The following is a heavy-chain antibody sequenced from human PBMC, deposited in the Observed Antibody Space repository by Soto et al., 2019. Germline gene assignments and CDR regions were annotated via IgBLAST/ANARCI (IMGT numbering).Heavy chain of an antibody. CDR2: IKSKTDGGTT. CDR1: GFTFSNAW. CDR3: TTDPVTMIVVVPSSG. D-gene: IGHD3-22*01. V-gene: IGHV3-15*07. J-gene: IGHJ4*02. Sequence: LRLSCAASGFTFSNAWMNWVRQAPGKGLEWVGRIKSKTDGGTTDYAAPVKGRFTISRDDSKNTLYLQMNSLKTEDTAVYYCTTDPVTMIVVVPSSGWGQGTLVTVS.